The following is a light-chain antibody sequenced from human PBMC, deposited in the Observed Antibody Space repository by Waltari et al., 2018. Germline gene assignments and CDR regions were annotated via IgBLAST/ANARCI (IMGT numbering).Light chain of an antibody. CDR3: QQYLTSSWT. Sequence: DIVMTQSPDSLAVSLCERATFNVKPSQSVLYSSNNKNYLAWYQQKPGQPPKLLIYGASTRESGVPDRFSGSGSGTDFTLTISSLQAEDVAVYYCQQYLTSSWTFGQGTKVEIK. V-gene: IGKV4-1*01. CDR1: QSVLYSSNNKNY. J-gene: IGKJ1*01. CDR2: GAS.